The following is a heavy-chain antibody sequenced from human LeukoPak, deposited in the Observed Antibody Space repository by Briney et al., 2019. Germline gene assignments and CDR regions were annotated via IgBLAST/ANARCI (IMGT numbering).Heavy chain of an antibody. J-gene: IGHJ4*02. Sequence: GGSLRLSCAVSGFNTIDYAMSWVRQAPGKGLEWVSSMSASGDFVYYADSVKGRFTISRDNSMNTQYLQMSDLRVEDTAVYYCTRGGVDYFDHWGQGTLVTVSS. CDR2: MSASGDFV. D-gene: IGHD2-8*02. CDR1: GFNTIDYA. V-gene: IGHV3-23*01. CDR3: TRGGVDYFDH.